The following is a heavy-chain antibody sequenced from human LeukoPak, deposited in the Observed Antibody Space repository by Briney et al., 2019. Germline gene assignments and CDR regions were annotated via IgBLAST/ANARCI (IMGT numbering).Heavy chain of an antibody. J-gene: IGHJ4*02. CDR3: ARGPVFGVVTPAY. CDR1: GGSISSGGYY. Sequence: PSETLSLTCTVSGGSISSGGYYWSWIRQHPGKGLEWIGYIYYSGSTYYNPSLKSRVTISVDTSKNQFSLKLSSVTAADTAVYYCARGPVFGVVTPAYWGQGTLVTVSS. V-gene: IGHV4-31*03. CDR2: IYYSGST. D-gene: IGHD3-3*01.